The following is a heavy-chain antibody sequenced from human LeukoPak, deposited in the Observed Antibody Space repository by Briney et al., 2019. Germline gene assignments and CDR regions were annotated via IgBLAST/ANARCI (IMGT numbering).Heavy chain of an antibody. CDR2: INHSGST. CDR3: ARGGSSSWYPQHYYYYYGMDV. Sequence: SETLSLTCTVSGGSISSSSYYWSWIRQPPGKGLEWIGEINHSGSTNYNPSLKSRVTISVDTSKNQFSLKLSSVTAADTAVYYCARGGSSSWYPQHYYYYYGMDVWGQGTTVTVSS. D-gene: IGHD6-13*01. J-gene: IGHJ6*02. V-gene: IGHV4-39*07. CDR1: GGSISSSSYY.